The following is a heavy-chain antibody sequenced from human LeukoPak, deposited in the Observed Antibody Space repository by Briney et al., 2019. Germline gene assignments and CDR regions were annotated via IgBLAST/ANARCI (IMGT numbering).Heavy chain of an antibody. CDR1: GGSISSYY. CDR3: ARFSGYCSGGSCPGPYYFDY. Sequence: SETLSPTCTVSGGSISSYYWSWIRQPPGKGLEWMGYIYYSGSTNYNPSLKSRVTISVDTSKNQFSLKLSSVTAADTAVYYCARFSGYCSGGSCPGPYYFDYWGQGTLVTVSS. CDR2: IYYSGST. J-gene: IGHJ4*02. V-gene: IGHV4-59*08. D-gene: IGHD2-15*01.